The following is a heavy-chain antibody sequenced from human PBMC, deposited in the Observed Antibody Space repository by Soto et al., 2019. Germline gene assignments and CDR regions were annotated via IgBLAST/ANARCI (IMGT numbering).Heavy chain of an antibody. Sequence: GGSLRLSCAASGFTFSTYSMNWVRQAPGKGLEWVSSISSSGTYIHYADSLKGRFTISRDNAKNSLYLQMISLRAEDTAVYYCARDPSDCSSTSCWGYYALDVWGQGTTVTVSS. V-gene: IGHV3-21*01. CDR1: GFTFSTYS. CDR3: ARDPSDCSSTSCWGYYALDV. CDR2: ISSSGTYI. J-gene: IGHJ6*02. D-gene: IGHD2-2*01.